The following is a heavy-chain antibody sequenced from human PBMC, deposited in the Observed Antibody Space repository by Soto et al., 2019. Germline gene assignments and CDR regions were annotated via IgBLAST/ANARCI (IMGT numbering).Heavy chain of an antibody. V-gene: IGHV4-59*01. CDR2: IYYSGST. Sequence: SETLSLTCAVYGGSFSGYYWSWIRQPPGKGLEWIGYIYYSGSTNYNPSLKSRVTISVDTSKNQFSLKLSSVTAADTAVYYCATSAVSYNWFDPWGQGTLVTVSS. CDR3: ATSAVSYNWFDP. D-gene: IGHD2-2*01. J-gene: IGHJ5*02. CDR1: GGSFSGYY.